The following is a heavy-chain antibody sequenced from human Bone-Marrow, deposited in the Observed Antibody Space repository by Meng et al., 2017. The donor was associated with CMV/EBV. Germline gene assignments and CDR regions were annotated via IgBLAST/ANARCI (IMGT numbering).Heavy chain of an antibody. CDR2: IYSGGST. Sequence: SCAASGFTVSSNYMSCVRQAPGKGLEWVSVIYSGGSTYYADSVKGRFTISRDNSKNTLYLQMNSLRAEDTAVYYCARPNYYYYGMDVWGQGTTVTVSS. V-gene: IGHV3-66*02. CDR3: ARPNYYYYGMDV. CDR1: GFTVSSNY. J-gene: IGHJ6*02.